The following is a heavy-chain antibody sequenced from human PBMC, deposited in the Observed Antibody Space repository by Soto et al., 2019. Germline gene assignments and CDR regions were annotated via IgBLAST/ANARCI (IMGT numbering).Heavy chain of an antibody. J-gene: IGHJ5*02. V-gene: IGHV1-69*13. Sequence: ASVKVSCKASGGTFSSYAISWVRQAPGQGLEWMGGIIPIFGTANYAQKFQGRVTITADESTSTAYMELSSLRSEDTAVYYCARALEPKNYYYDSSGYHYAGLNWFDPWGQGTLVTVSS. D-gene: IGHD3-22*01. CDR3: ARALEPKNYYYDSSGYHYAGLNWFDP. CDR1: GGTFSSYA. CDR2: IIPIFGTA.